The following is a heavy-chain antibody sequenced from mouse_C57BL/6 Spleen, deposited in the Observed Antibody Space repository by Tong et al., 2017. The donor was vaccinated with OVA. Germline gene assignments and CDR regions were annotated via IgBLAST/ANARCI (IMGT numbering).Heavy chain of an antibody. Sequence: VQLQESGAELVRPGASVTLSCKASGYTFTDYYINWVEQRPGQGLEWIARIYPGSGNTYYNEKFKGKATLTAEKSSSTAYMQLSSLTSEDSAVYFCARFHYYGSSYDAMDYWGQGTSVTVSS. CDR3: ARFHYYGSSYDAMDY. V-gene: IGHV1-76*01. J-gene: IGHJ4*01. D-gene: IGHD1-1*01. CDR1: GYTFTDYY. CDR2: IYPGSGNT.